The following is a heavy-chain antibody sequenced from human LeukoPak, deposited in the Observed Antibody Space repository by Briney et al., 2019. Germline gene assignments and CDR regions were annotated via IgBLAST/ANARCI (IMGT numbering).Heavy chain of an antibody. CDR3: ARGFLGLNGGV. CDR1: GGSISSSSYY. Sequence: SETLSLTCTVSGGSISSSSYYWGWIRQPPGKGLEWIGSIYYSGSTYYNPSLKSRVTISVDTSKNQFSLKLNSATAADTAVYYCARGFLGLNGGVWGQGTTVTVSS. D-gene: IGHD1-26*01. CDR2: IYYSGST. V-gene: IGHV4-39*01. J-gene: IGHJ6*02.